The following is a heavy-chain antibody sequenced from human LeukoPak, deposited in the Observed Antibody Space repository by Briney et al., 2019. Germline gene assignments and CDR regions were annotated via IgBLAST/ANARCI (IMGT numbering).Heavy chain of an antibody. CDR3: ARLFRHGNSFYWYFDL. Sequence: SETLSLTCAVYGGSFSGYYWSWIRQPPGKGLEWIGEINHSGSTNYNPSLKSRVTISVDTSKNQFSLKLSSVTAADTAVYYCARLFRHGNSFYWYFDLWGRGTLVTVSS. D-gene: IGHD4-23*01. CDR1: GGSFSGYY. V-gene: IGHV4-34*01. J-gene: IGHJ2*01. CDR2: INHSGST.